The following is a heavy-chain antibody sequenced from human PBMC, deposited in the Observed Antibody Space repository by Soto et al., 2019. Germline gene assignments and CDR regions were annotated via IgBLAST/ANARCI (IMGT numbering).Heavy chain of an antibody. CDR2: INYSGRT. Sequence: SETLSLTCTVSGDSISGSHYWAWIRQPPGKGLEWIATINYSGRTYYNPSLRSRVTISVDTSRDQFSLNLNSVTAADTAVYYCARHFGNYGDWAFDFWGQGTLVTVSS. V-gene: IGHV4-39*01. D-gene: IGHD4-17*01. J-gene: IGHJ4*02. CDR3: ARHFGNYGDWAFDF. CDR1: GDSISGSHY.